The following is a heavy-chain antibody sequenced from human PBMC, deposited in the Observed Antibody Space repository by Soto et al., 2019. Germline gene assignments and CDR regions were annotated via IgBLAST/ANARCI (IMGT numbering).Heavy chain of an antibody. J-gene: IGHJ6*02. CDR2: INPSGGST. D-gene: IGHD6-13*01. CDR1: GYTFTSYY. CDR3: ARGGIAAALASEGYYYYGMDV. V-gene: IGHV1-46*01. Sequence: QVQLVQSGAEVKKPGASVKVSCKASGYTFTSYYMHWVRQAPGQGLEWMGIINPSGGSTSYAQKFKGRVTMTRDTSTSTVYMELSSLRSEDTAVYYCARGGIAAALASEGYYYYGMDVWGQGTTVTVSS.